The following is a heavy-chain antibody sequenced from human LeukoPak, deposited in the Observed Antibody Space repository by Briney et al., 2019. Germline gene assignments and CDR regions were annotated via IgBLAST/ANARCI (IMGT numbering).Heavy chain of an antibody. CDR1: GYTFTGYY. Sequence: ASVTVSCKASGYTFTGYYMHWVRQAPGQGLEWMGWINPNSGGTNYAQKFQGRVTMTRDTSINTAYMELSSLRSDDTAVYYCTRAKRVIFDYWGQGTLVTASS. CDR2: INPNSGGT. CDR3: TRAKRVIFDY. V-gene: IGHV1-2*02. J-gene: IGHJ4*02. D-gene: IGHD1-1*01.